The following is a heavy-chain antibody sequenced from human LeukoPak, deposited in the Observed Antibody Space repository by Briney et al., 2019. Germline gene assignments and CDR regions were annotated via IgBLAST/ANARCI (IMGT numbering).Heavy chain of an antibody. CDR2: ISSSGSTV. CDR3: AGDPPGYYDSSGYYDY. Sequence: GGSLRLSCAASGFTFSSYAMSWVRQAPGKGLEWVSYISSSGSTVYYADSVKGRFTISRDNAKNSLYLQMNSLRAEDTAVYYCAGDPPGYYDSSGYYDYWGQGTLVTVSS. CDR1: GFTFSSYA. D-gene: IGHD3-22*01. J-gene: IGHJ4*02. V-gene: IGHV3-48*04.